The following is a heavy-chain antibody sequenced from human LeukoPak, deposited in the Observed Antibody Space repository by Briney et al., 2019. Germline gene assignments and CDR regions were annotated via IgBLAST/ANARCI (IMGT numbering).Heavy chain of an antibody. J-gene: IGHJ4*02. CDR1: GGTFSSYA. D-gene: IGHD2-15*01. V-gene: IGHV1-69*13. Sequence: SVKVSCKASGGTFSSYAISWVRQAPGQGLEWMGGIIPIFGTANYAQKFQGRVTITADESTSTAYMELSSLRSEDTAVYYCARGSGYCSGGSCYSSRGAFDYWGQGTLVTVSS. CDR2: IIPIFGTA. CDR3: ARGSGYCSGGSCYSSRGAFDY.